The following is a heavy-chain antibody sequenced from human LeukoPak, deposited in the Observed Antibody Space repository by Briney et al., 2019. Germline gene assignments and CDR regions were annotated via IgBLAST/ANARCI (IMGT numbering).Heavy chain of an antibody. D-gene: IGHD2-2*02. J-gene: IGHJ6*03. Sequence: ASVKVYCKASGYTFTDYYVHWVRQAPGQGLEWMGWIKPKSGDTDYAQKFQGRVTLTRDTSISTAYMELSSLRSDDTAVYFCAREVIPTYYYMDVWGKGTTVTVSS. CDR3: AREVIPTYYYMDV. CDR1: GYTFTDYY. V-gene: IGHV1-2*02. CDR2: IKPKSGDT.